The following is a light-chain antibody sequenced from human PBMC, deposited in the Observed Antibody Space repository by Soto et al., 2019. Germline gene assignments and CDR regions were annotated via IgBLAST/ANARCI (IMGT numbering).Light chain of an antibody. CDR2: EVS. CDR3: TSFTSSSTWV. J-gene: IGLJ3*02. V-gene: IGLV2-14*03. CDR1: SSDVGGYNY. Sequence: QSVLTQPASVSGSPGQSITISCTGTSSDVGGYNYVSWFQQHPGKAPKLKIYEVSNRPSRVSNRFSGSKSGYTASLTISELQAEDEADYYCTSFTSSSTWVFGGGTKLTVL.